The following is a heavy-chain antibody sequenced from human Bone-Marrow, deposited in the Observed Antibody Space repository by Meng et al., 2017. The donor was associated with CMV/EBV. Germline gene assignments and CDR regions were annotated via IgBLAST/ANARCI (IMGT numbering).Heavy chain of an antibody. J-gene: IGHJ4*01. Sequence: AASGFTLSSYSMNWVRQAPGERLEWVSSVSASSKYIAYADSVRGRFTISRDNAKNSLYLEMNSLRAEDTAVYFCARDKMGEPYYFDFWGHGTLVTVSS. V-gene: IGHV3-21*01. CDR3: ARDKMGEPYYFDF. CDR2: VSASSKYI. CDR1: GFTLSSYS. D-gene: IGHD3-16*01.